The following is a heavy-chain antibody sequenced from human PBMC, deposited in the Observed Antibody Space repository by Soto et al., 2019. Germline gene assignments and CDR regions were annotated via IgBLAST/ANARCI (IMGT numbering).Heavy chain of an antibody. J-gene: IGHJ4*02. Sequence: SETLSLTCTVSGVSIISGPSYWGWIRQPPEKGLEWIGHTFYDGTTIYNPSLKGRVTISSDKPTNQFSLSLTSVTAADTAIYYCATGRYYYGSEYWAQGTLVTVSS. CDR2: TFYDGTT. D-gene: IGHD3-10*01. V-gene: IGHV4-61*05. CDR3: ATGRYYYGSEY. CDR1: GVSIISGPSY.